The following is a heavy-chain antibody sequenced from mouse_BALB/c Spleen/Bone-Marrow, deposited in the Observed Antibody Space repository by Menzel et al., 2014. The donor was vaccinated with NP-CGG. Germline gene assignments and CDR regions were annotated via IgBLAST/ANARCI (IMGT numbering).Heavy chain of an antibody. V-gene: IGHV7-3*02. J-gene: IGHJ1*01. CDR2: IRNKAKGYTS. D-gene: IGHD2-4*01. CDR3: ARDINYDIYWYFDV. CDR1: GFTFTDYY. Sequence: DVHLVESGGGLVQPGGSLRLSCAPSGFTFTDYYMSWVRQPPGKALEWLGFIRNKAKGYTSENSASVKGRFTISRDNSQSILYLQMNTLRAEDSATYYCARDINYDIYWYFDVWGAGTTVTVSS.